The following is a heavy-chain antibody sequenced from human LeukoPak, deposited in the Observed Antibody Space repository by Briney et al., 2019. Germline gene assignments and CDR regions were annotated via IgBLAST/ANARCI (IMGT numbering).Heavy chain of an antibody. CDR3: VRGEPYYFDY. V-gene: IGHV4-39*07. CDR2: IYYSGST. D-gene: IGHD1-26*01. CDR1: GGSISSSTYY. Sequence: SETLSLTCTVSGGSISSSTYYWGWIRQPPGKGLEWIGSIYYSGSTYYNPSLKSRVTISVDTSKNQFSLKLSSVAAADTAVYYCVRGEPYYFDYWGQGTLVTVSS. J-gene: IGHJ4*02.